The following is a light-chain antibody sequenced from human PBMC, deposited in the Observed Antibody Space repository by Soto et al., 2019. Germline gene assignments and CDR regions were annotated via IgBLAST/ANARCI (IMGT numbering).Light chain of an antibody. CDR3: HQYYANPRT. CDR1: QSVFMTSSNKDR. CDR2: WAS. V-gene: IGKV4-1*01. Sequence: DIVMTQSPDSLAVSLGERVTINCKSSQSVFMTSSNKDRLAWYQQKLGQPPKLLINWASTRESWVHDRFSGSGSRTDFPLTVSSLQAEDVAVYYCHQYYANPRTFGQGTKMEIK. J-gene: IGKJ2*01.